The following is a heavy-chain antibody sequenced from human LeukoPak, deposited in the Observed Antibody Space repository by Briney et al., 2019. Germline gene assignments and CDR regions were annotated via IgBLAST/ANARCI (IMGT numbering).Heavy chain of an antibody. CDR3: ARDILTGHYWWFDP. V-gene: IGHV3-30*02. CDR1: GFTFSSYA. CDR2: IQYDGTNK. D-gene: IGHD3-9*01. Sequence: GGSLRLSCAASGFTFSSYAMHWVRQAPGKGLEWVTFIQYDGTNKYYADSVKGRFTISRDNAKNSLYLQMNSLRAEDTAVYYCARDILTGHYWWFDPWGQGTLVTVSS. J-gene: IGHJ5*02.